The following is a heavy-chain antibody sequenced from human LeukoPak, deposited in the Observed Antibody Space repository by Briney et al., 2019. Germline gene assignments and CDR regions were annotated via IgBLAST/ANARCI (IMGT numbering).Heavy chain of an antibody. CDR1: GYTFTSYG. V-gene: IGHV1-18*01. J-gene: IGHJ6*02. CDR3: ARDQVYCSGGSCYWVDYYYYYGMDV. CDR2: ISANNGNT. D-gene: IGHD2-15*01. Sequence: ASVKVSCKASGYTFTSYGISWVRQAPGQGLEWMGWISANNGNTNYAQKLQGRVTMTTDTSTSTAYMELRSLRSDDTAVYYCARDQVYCSGGSCYWVDYYYYYGMDVWGQGTTVTVSS.